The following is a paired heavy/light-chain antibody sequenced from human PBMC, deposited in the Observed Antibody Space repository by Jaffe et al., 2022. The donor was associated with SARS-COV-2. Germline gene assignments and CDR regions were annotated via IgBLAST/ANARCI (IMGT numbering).Heavy chain of an antibody. D-gene: IGHD4-17*01. CDR2: IYSGGST. CDR1: GFTVSSNY. Sequence: EVQLVESGGGLVQPGGSLRLSCAASGFTVSSNYMSWVRQAPGKGLEWVSVIYSGGSTYYADSVKGRFTISRDNSKNTLYLQMNSLRAEDTAVYYCAREGGDIYFGFDYGDYQQRGWFDPWGQGTLVTVSS. J-gene: IGHJ5*02. V-gene: IGHV3-66*02. CDR3: AREGGDIYFGFDYGDYQQRGWFDP.
Light chain of an antibody. CDR1: QSISSY. CDR3: QQSYSTPCT. Sequence: DIQMTQSPSSLSASVGDRVTITCRASQSISSYLNWYQQKPGKAPKLLIYAASSLQSGVPSRFSGSGSGTDFTLTISSLQPEDFATYYCQQSYSTPCTFGQGTKLEIK. CDR2: AAS. J-gene: IGKJ2*02. V-gene: IGKV1-39*01.